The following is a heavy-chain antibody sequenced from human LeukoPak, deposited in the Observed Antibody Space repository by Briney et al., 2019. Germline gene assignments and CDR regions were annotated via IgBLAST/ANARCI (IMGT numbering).Heavy chain of an antibody. CDR3: ARSYGGSYSDGMDV. V-gene: IGHV3-23*01. J-gene: IGHJ6*02. D-gene: IGHD1-26*01. CDR2: ISGTAGST. Sequence: PGGSLRLSCAASGFTFSSNAMSWVRQAPGKGLEWVSAISGTAGSTYDADSVKGRFTISRDNFRNTLYLQMSSLRAEDTAVYYCARSYGGSYSDGMDVWGQGTTVTVSS. CDR1: GFTFSSNA.